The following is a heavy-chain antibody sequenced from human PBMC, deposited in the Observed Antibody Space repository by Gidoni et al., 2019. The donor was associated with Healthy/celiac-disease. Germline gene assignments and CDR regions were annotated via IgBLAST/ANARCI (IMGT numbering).Heavy chain of an antibody. V-gene: IGHV3-33*01. Sequence: QEQLVESGGGVVQPGRSLRLSCSASGFTFSSYGMHWVRQAPGKGLELVAVIWYDGSNTYYADSLKGRFTISRDNSKNTLYLQMNSLRAEDTAVYYCARGGKAADSGYYYYYYMDVWGKGTTVTVSS. J-gene: IGHJ6*03. CDR3: ARGGKAADSGYYYYYYMDV. D-gene: IGHD6-13*01. CDR2: IWYDGSNT. CDR1: GFTFSSYG.